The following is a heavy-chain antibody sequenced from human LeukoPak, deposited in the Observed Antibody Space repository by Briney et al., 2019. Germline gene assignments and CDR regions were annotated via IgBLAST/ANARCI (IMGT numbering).Heavy chain of an antibody. V-gene: IGHV3-30*02. Sequence: DSVKCRFTISRDNSKNTLFLQMSSLRAEDTAVYYCAKDRSPAGGRGSWYFDYWGQGTLVTVSS. CDR3: AKDRSPAGGRGSWYFDY. J-gene: IGHJ4*02. D-gene: IGHD6-13*01.